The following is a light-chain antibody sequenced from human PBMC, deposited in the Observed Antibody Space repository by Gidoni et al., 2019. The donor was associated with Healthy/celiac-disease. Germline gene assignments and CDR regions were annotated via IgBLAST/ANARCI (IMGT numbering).Light chain of an antibody. CDR3: MQALQTPQLT. Sequence: DIVMTQSRLSLPVTPGEPASISCRSSQSLLHSNGYNYLDWYLQKPGQSPQLLIYLGSNRDSGVPDRFSGSGSGTDFTLKISRVEAEDVGVYYCMQALQTPQLTFGGGTKVEIK. J-gene: IGKJ4*01. CDR1: QSLLHSNGYNY. CDR2: LGS. V-gene: IGKV2-28*01.